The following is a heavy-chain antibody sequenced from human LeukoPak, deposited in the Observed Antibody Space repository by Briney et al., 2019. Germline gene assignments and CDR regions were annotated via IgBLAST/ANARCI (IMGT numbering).Heavy chain of an antibody. CDR2: IYYSGST. V-gene: IGHV4-39*01. CDR1: SGSISSSSYY. D-gene: IGHD3-9*01. CDR3: ARHMRVVYYDILTGYPYYFDY. J-gene: IGHJ4*02. Sequence: SETLSLTCTVSSGSISSSSYYWGWIRQPPGKGLEWIGSIYYSGSTYYNPSLKSRVTISVDASKNQFSLKLSSVTAADTAVYYCARHMRVVYYDILTGYPYYFDYWGQGTLVTVSS.